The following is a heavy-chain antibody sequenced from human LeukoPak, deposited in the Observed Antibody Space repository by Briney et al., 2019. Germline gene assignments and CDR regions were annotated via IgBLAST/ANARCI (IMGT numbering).Heavy chain of an antibody. V-gene: IGHV5-51*01. CDR1: GYSFTNYW. Sequence: GESLKISCKGSGYSFTNYWIGWVRQMPGKGLEWMGIIYPGDSDTRYSPSFQGQVTISADKSISTAYLQWSSLKASDTAMYYCAKREYSGYEVIDYWGQGTLVTVSS. J-gene: IGHJ4*02. CDR3: AKREYSGYEVIDY. D-gene: IGHD5-12*01. CDR2: IYPGDSDT.